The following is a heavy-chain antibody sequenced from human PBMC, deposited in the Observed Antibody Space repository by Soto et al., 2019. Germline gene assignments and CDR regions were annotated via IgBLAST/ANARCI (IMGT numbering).Heavy chain of an antibody. D-gene: IGHD3-22*01. CDR3: ARDWSRDSSGYPFDY. CDR1: GGTFSSYT. J-gene: IGHJ4*02. Sequence: QVQLVQSGAEVKKPGSSVKVSCKASGGTFSSYTISWVRQAPGQGLEWMGRIIPILGIANYAQKFQGRVTITADKSPSTAYMELSSLRSEDTAVYYCARDWSRDSSGYPFDYWGQGTLVTFSS. V-gene: IGHV1-69*08. CDR2: IIPILGIA.